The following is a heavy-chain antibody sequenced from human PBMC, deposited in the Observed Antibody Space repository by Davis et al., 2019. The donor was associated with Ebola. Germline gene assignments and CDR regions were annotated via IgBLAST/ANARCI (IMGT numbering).Heavy chain of an antibody. CDR2: IKEDGSEE. J-gene: IGHJ6*02. CDR3: ARDGYSSSSDV. V-gene: IGHV3-7*01. CDR1: GFTFRSYW. Sequence: GGSLRLSCVASGFTFRSYWMSWVRQAPGKGLEWVANIKEDGSEEYYLESVKGRFTISRDNAKNSLYLQMNSLRAEDTAVYYCARDGYSSSSDVWGQGTTVTVSS. D-gene: IGHD2-2*01.